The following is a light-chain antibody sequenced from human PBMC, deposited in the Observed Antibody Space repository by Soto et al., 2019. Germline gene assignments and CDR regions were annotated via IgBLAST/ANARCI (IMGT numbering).Light chain of an antibody. J-gene: IGKJ1*01. CDR2: GAS. Sequence: EIVMTQSPATLSVSPGERATLSCRASQSVASKLAWYQQKPGQAPRLLIYGASTRATGIPARFSGSGSGTEFTLTISSLQSEDFVVYYCQQYNNWPPAWTFGQGTKV. CDR3: QQYNNWPPAWT. V-gene: IGKV3-15*01. CDR1: QSVASK.